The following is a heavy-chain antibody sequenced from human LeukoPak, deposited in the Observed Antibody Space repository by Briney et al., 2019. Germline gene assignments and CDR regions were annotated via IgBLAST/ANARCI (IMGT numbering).Heavy chain of an antibody. CDR1: GFTFSSYG. Sequence: LRLSCAASGFTFSSYGMHWVRQAPGKGLEWVAVISYDGSNKYYADSVKGRFTISRDNAKNSLYLQMNSLRAEDTAVYYCAELGITMTGGVWGKGTTVTVYS. J-gene: IGHJ6*04. CDR2: ISYDGSNK. D-gene: IGHD3-10*02. CDR3: AELGITMTGGV. V-gene: IGHV3-30*18.